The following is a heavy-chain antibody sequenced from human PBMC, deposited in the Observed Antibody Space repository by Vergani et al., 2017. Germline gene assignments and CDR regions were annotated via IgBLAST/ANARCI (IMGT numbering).Heavy chain of an antibody. CDR3: ARDDSSGYYLDXFDY. Sequence: QVQLVESGGGVVQPGRSLRLSCAASGFTFSSYAMHWVRQAPGKGLEWVAVISYDGSNKYYADSVKGRFTISRDNSKNTLYLQMNSLRAEDTAVYYCARDDSSGYYLDXFDYWGQGTLVTVSS. J-gene: IGHJ4*02. V-gene: IGHV3-30-3*01. D-gene: IGHD3-22*01. CDR2: ISYDGSNK. CDR1: GFTFSSYA.